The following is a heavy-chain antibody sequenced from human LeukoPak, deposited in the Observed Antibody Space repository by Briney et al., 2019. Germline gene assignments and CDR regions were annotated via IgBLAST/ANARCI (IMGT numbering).Heavy chain of an antibody. Sequence: GESLKISCKGSGYSFTSYWIAWVRQMPGKGLECMGIIFPGDSDTRYSPSFQGQVTISADKSISTAYLQWSTLKASDTAMYYCVRLHSSSWDDAFDIWGQGTMVTVSS. CDR2: IFPGDSDT. D-gene: IGHD6-13*01. J-gene: IGHJ3*02. V-gene: IGHV5-51*01. CDR3: VRLHSSSWDDAFDI. CDR1: GYSFTSYW.